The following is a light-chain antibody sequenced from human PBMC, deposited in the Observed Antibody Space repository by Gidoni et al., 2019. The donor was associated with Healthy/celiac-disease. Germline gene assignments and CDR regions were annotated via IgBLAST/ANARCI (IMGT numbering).Light chain of an antibody. J-gene: IGKJ2*02. CDR1: QSVSSN. CDR3: QQYNNWPPWT. Sequence: DIVMTQSPATLPVSPGERATLSCRASQSVSSNLAWYQQKPGQAPRLLSYGASTRATCIPARVSGSGSGTEFTLTISSLQSEDFAVYYCQQYNNWPPWTFGQGTKLEIK. CDR2: GAS. V-gene: IGKV3-15*01.